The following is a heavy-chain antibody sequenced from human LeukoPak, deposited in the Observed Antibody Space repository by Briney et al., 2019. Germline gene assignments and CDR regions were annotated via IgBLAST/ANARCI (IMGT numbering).Heavy chain of an antibody. Sequence: SETLSLTCTVSGGSISSSSYYWGWIRQPPGKGLEWIGSIYYSGSTYYNPSLKSRVTISVDTSKNQFSLKLSSVTAADTAVYYCARLSGSYLDYWGQGTLVTVSS. D-gene: IGHD1-26*01. J-gene: IGHJ4*02. CDR1: GGSISSSSYY. CDR2: IYYSGST. CDR3: ARLSGSYLDY. V-gene: IGHV4-39*07.